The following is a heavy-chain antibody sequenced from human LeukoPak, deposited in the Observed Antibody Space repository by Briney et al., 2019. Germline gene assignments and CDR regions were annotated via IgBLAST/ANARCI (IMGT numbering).Heavy chain of an antibody. V-gene: IGHV3-13*01. CDR3: ARDSRPGYGGAHDI. J-gene: IGHJ3*02. CDR1: GFTISNSD. Sequence: GGSLRLSCAASGFTISNSDMHWVRQVPGKGLEWVALIQTAGDTYYPASVKGRFTISRENAKNSFYLQMNSLRAEDTAVYYCARDSRPGYGGAHDIWGPGTMVTVSS. CDR2: IQTAGDT. D-gene: IGHD5-12*01.